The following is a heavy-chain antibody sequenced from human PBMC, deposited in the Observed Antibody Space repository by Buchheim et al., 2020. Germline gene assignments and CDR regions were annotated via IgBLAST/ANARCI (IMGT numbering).Heavy chain of an antibody. CDR1: GFTFGDYA. CDR2: IRSKAYGGTT. J-gene: IGHJ6*03. D-gene: IGHD3-3*01. Sequence: EVQLVESGGGLVQPGRSLRLSCTASGFTFGDYAMSWVRQAPGKGLEWVGFIRSKAYGGTTEYAASVKGRFTISRDDSKSIAYLQMNSLKTEDTAVYYCTRDPTYYDFWSGYYSYYYMDVWGKGTT. CDR3: TRDPTYYDFWSGYYSYYYMDV. V-gene: IGHV3-49*04.